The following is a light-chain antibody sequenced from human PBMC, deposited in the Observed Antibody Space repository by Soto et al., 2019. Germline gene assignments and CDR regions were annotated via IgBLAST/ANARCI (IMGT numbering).Light chain of an antibody. CDR2: GVS. V-gene: IGKV3-15*01. Sequence: DILMTQSPATLSVSPGERATLSCRASQSVSSSSAWYQQKPGQPPRLLIYGVSTRATGIPARFSGSGSGTEFVLTISSLQSEDFAMYYCQQYNTWPRGTFGQGTKVEIK. CDR1: QSVSSS. CDR3: QQYNTWPRGT. J-gene: IGKJ1*01.